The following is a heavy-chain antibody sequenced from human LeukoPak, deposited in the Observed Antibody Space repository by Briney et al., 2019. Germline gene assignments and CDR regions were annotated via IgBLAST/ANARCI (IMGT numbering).Heavy chain of an antibody. CDR1: GFTFSSYV. CDR2: ISYDGTNK. CDR3: AKRGYSGYDLDY. V-gene: IGHV3-30*18. J-gene: IGHJ4*02. D-gene: IGHD5-12*01. Sequence: GGSLRLSCAASGFTFSSYVMHCVRQAPGKGLEWVAGISYDGTNKHYADSVKGRFTISRDNSKNTLFLQMNSLRPEDTAVHYCAKRGYSGYDLDYWGQGTLVTVSS.